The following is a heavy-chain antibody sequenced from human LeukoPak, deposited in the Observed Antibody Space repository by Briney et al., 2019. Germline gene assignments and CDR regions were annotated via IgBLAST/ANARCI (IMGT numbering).Heavy chain of an antibody. CDR2: IIPILGIA. CDR3: ARELRDGYNWGAFDI. J-gene: IGHJ3*02. V-gene: IGHV1-69*04. D-gene: IGHD5-24*01. CDR1: GGTFSSYA. Sequence: ASVKVSCTASGGTFSSYAISWVRQAPGQGLEWMGRIIPILGIANYAQKFQGRVTITADKSTSTAYMELSSLRSEDTAVYYCARELRDGYNWGAFDIWGQGTMVTVSS.